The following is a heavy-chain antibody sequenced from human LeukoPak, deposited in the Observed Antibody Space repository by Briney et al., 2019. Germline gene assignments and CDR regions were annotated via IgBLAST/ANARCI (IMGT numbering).Heavy chain of an antibody. J-gene: IGHJ5*02. CDR1: GGSISSGGYY. V-gene: IGHV4-31*03. CDR3: ARGRQAARAKNWFDP. Sequence: SQTLSLTCTVSGGSISSGGYYWSWIRQHPGKGLEWIGYIYYSGSTYYNPSLKSRVTISVDTSKNQFSLKLSSVTAADTAVYYCARGRQAARAKNWFDPWGQGTLVTVSS. CDR2: IYYSGST.